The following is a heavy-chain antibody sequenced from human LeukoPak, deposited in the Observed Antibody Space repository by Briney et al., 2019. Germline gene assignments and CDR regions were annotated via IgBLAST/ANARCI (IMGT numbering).Heavy chain of an antibody. CDR1: GFTFSSYT. D-gene: IGHD6-13*01. V-gene: IGHV3-21*05. CDR2: ISSNGDL. Sequence: PGGSLRLSCAASGFTFSSYTMNWVRQSPGKGLEWVSTISSNGDLHYADSVKGRFTISRDNAKNSLYLQMNSLRAEDTAVYYCARVRSSRGDYWGQGTLVTVSS. J-gene: IGHJ4*02. CDR3: ARVRSSRGDY.